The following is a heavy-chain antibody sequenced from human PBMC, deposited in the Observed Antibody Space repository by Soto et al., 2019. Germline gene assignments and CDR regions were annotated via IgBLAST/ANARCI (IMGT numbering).Heavy chain of an antibody. V-gene: IGHV4-39*07. Sequence: SETLSLTCSVSGYSVSSSDYYWAWIRQPPGKGLEWIGSMLYSGLTYYNPSLKSRVTLSVDTSKNQFSVRLNSVTAADTAFYYCARSRPSVYTYGLEGWFGPWGQGSLVTVSS. CDR1: GYSVSSSDYY. CDR2: MLYSGLT. D-gene: IGHD5-18*01. CDR3: ARSRPSVYTYGLEGWFGP. J-gene: IGHJ5*02.